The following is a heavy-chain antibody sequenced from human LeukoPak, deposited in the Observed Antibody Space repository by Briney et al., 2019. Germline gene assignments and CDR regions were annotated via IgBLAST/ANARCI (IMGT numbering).Heavy chain of an antibody. J-gene: IGHJ6*03. CDR2: IRSKAYGGTT. V-gene: IGHV3-49*03. Sequence: GRSLRLSCTASGFTFGDYAMSWFRQAPGKGLEWVGFIRSKAYGGTTEYAASVKGRFTISRDDSKSIAYLHMNSLKTEDTGVYYCTRGPYYYCYYRDVWGKGTTLSVSS. CDR1: GFTFGDYA. CDR3: TRGPYYYCYYRDV.